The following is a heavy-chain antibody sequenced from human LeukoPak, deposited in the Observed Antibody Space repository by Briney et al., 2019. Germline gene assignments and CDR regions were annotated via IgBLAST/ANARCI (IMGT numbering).Heavy chain of an antibody. CDR1: GFTFSNYN. V-gene: IGHV3-21*01. CDR2: ISSSNNYI. Sequence: GGSLRLSCAASGFTFSNYNMNWVRQAPGKGLEWVSSISSSNNYIYYADSVKGRFTISRDNAKNSLYLQMNSLRAEDTAVYYCARRSPNYYFDYWGQGTPVAVSS. J-gene: IGHJ4*02. CDR3: ARRSPNYYFDY.